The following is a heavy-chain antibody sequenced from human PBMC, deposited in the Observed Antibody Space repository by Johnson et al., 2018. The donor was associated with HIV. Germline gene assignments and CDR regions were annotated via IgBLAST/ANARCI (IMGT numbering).Heavy chain of an antibody. CDR3: TSYSSGWPGGALDS. CDR2: IKSKTDGGTT. Sequence: VQLVESGGGLVKPGGSLRLSCAASGFTFSNAWMSWVRQAPGKGLEWVGRIKSKTDGGTTDYAAPVKGRFTISRDDSKNTLYLQMNSLQTEDTAVYYCTSYSSGWPGGALDSWGQGTMVTVSS. D-gene: IGHD6-19*01. CDR1: GFTFSNAW. J-gene: IGHJ3*02. V-gene: IGHV3-15*01.